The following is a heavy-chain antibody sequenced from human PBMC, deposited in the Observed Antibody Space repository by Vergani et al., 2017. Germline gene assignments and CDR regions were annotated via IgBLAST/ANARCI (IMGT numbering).Heavy chain of an antibody. Sequence: QVQLQESGPGLVKPSQTLSITCTVSGGSISSGGYYWSWIRQHPGKGLEGIGYIYYSGSPYYNPSLKSRVTISVDTSKKQFSLKLSSVTAADTAVYYCARVGGMIVVGVVDYWGQGTLVTVSS. CDR1: GGSISSGGYY. CDR3: ARVGGMIVVGVVDY. CDR2: IYYSGSP. V-gene: IGHV4-31*03. D-gene: IGHD3-22*01. J-gene: IGHJ4*02.